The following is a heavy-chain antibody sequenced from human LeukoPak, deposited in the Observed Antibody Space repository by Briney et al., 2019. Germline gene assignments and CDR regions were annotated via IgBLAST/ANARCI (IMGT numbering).Heavy chain of an antibody. CDR1: GYSFTSYW. J-gene: IGHJ5*02. V-gene: IGHV5-51*01. D-gene: IGHD1-14*01. CDR3: ARLRQRTVPWFDP. CDR2: IYPGDSDT. Sequence: GESLQISCQGSGYSFTSYWIGWVRQLPGKGLEWMGIIYPGDSDTRYSPSFQGQVTISADKSISTAYLQWSSLKASDTAMYYCARLRQRTVPWFDPWGQGTLVTVSS.